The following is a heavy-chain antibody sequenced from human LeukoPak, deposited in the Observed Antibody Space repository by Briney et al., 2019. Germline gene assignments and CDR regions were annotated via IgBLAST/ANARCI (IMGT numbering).Heavy chain of an antibody. CDR3: ARGHTYYYDSRGYRPTYYFDY. Sequence: PETLSLTCTVSGGSISSNNYYWGWIRQPPGKGLEWIGSIYYSGSTYYNPSLKSRVTISVDTSQNQFSLKLRSVTAADTAVYYCARGHTYYYDSRGYRPTYYFDYWGQGTLVTVSS. V-gene: IGHV4-39*07. CDR2: IYYSGST. D-gene: IGHD3-22*01. CDR1: GGSISSNNYY. J-gene: IGHJ4*02.